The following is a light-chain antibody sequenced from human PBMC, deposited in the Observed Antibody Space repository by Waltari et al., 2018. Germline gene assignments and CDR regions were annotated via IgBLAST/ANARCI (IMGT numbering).Light chain of an antibody. CDR2: DAS. CDR3: QQYDHMPIT. CDR1: QDIANY. J-gene: IGKJ5*01. V-gene: IGKV1-33*01. Sequence: DTQMTQSPPSLSASVGDRVTITCQASQDIANYLGWYQKKPGKAPKLLIYDASTLATGVPSRFSGRGSGTDFTLIITGLQPVDVATYYCQQYDHMPITFGQGTRAEIE.